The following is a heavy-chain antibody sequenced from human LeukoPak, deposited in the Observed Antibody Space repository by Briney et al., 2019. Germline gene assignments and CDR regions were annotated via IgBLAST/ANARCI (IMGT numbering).Heavy chain of an antibody. CDR1: GFTFSSYS. D-gene: IGHD6-13*01. V-gene: IGHV3-21*01. CDR3: ARVWYSSSWYPADYMDV. Sequence: PGGSLRLSCAASGFTFSSYSMNWVRQAPGKGLEWVSSISSSSSYIYYADSVKGRFTISRDNAKNSLYLQMNSLRAEDTAVYYCARVWYSSSWYPADYMDVWGKGTTVTISS. J-gene: IGHJ6*03. CDR2: ISSSSSYI.